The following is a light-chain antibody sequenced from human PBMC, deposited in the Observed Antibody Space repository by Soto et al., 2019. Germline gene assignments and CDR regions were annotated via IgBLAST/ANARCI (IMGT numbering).Light chain of an antibody. Sequence: IQLTQSPSSLSASVGDRVTITCRASLGISTYLAWYQQKPGKVPRLLIYSASTLQSGVPSRFSGSGSGTDFTLNISDLRPEDFATYYCQQSFSIPFTFGPGTKVDIK. J-gene: IGKJ3*01. CDR3: QQSFSIPFT. CDR1: LGISTY. V-gene: IGKV1-39*01. CDR2: SAS.